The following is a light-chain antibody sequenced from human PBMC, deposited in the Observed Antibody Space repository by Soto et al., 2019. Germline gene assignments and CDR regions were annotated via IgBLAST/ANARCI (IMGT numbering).Light chain of an antibody. CDR2: DVT. CDR1: SRDVGGSNY. Sequence: QSALTQPRSVSGSPGQSVTISCTGTSRDVGGSNYVSWYQQHPGKAPKLLIYDVTKRPSGVPDRFSASKSDNTASLTISGLQAEDEADYYCCSYGGSSAFNIFGGGTKVTVL. V-gene: IGLV2-11*01. CDR3: CSYGGSSAFNI. J-gene: IGLJ2*01.